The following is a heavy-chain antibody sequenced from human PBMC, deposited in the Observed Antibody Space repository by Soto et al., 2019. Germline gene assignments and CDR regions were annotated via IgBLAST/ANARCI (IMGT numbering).Heavy chain of an antibody. CDR2: ISYDGSNK. CDR1: GFTFSSYA. V-gene: IGHV3-30-3*01. CDR3: ARCSGWTETVPPDY. D-gene: IGHD6-19*01. Sequence: GGSLRLSCAASGFTFSSYAMHWVRQAPGKGLEWVAVISYDGSNKYYADSVKGRFTISRDNSKNTLYLQMNSLRAEDTAVYYCARCSGWTETVPPDYWGQGTLVTVSS. J-gene: IGHJ4*02.